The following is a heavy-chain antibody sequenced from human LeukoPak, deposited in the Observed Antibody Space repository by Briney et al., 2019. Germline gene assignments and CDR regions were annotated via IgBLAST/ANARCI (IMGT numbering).Heavy chain of an antibody. J-gene: IGHJ4*02. CDR1: GFTFTSYS. CDR3: ARDKWLDY. Sequence: GGSLRLSCAASGFTFTSYSMIWVRQAPGKGLEWASTSGTNTYYADSVKGRFTISRDNSKNTLFLQMNSLRAEDTAVYHCARDKWLDYWGQGTLVTVSS. D-gene: IGHD5-24*01. V-gene: IGHV3-23*01. CDR2: SGTNT.